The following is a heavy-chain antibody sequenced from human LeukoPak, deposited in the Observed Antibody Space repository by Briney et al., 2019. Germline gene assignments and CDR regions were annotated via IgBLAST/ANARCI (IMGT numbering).Heavy chain of an antibody. D-gene: IGHD3-10*01. CDR2: IYYSGST. CDR1: GGSIISYY. CDR3: ARSEGVYYGSGSSGSYYPHWFDP. V-gene: IGHV4-59*01. J-gene: IGHJ5*02. Sequence: SETLSLTCPVSGGSIISYYWSWIRQPPGKGLAWIGYIYYSGSTNYNPSLKSRVTISVDSSKNQFSLNMISVTAADTAVYYCARSEGVYYGSGSSGSYYPHWFDPWGQGTLVTVSS.